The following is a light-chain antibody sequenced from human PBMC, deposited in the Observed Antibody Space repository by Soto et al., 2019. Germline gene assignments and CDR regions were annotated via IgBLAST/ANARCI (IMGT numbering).Light chain of an antibody. J-gene: IGKJ5*01. CDR2: AAS. CDR1: QGISNY. CDR3: QKYNSAPIT. V-gene: IGKV1-27*01. Sequence: DIQLTQSPSFLSASVGDRVTITCRASQGISNYLAWYQQKPGKVPKLLIYAASTLQSGVPSRFSGSGSGTDFTLTISSLQPEDVATYYCQKYNSAPITLGQGTRLEIK.